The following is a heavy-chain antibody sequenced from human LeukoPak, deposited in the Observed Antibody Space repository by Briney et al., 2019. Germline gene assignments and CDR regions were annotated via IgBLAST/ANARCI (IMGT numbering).Heavy chain of an antibody. CDR1: GFTFSSYW. J-gene: IGHJ4*02. D-gene: IGHD3-22*01. Sequence: PGGSLRLSCAASGFTFSSYWMSWVRQAPGKGLEWVANIKQDGSEKYYVDSVKGRFTISRDNAKNSLYLQMNSLRAEDTAVYYCAKGGTNYYDSSGILYWGQGTLVTVSS. CDR2: IKQDGSEK. V-gene: IGHV3-7*03. CDR3: AKGGTNYYDSSGILY.